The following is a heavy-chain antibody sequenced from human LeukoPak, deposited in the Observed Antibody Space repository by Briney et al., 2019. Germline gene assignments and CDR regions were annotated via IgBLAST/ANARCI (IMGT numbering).Heavy chain of an antibody. V-gene: IGHV3-23*01. Sequence: GGSLRLSCAASGFMFSSYAMNWVRQAPGKGLEWVSGISGSDGISNYVDSVRGRFTIFRDNSKSTLYLQMNSLRIEDTAVYYCAKVPRKYGDNELPYGMDVWGQGTTVTVSS. CDR2: ISGSDGIS. J-gene: IGHJ6*02. CDR3: AKVPRKYGDNELPYGMDV. D-gene: IGHD2-21*02. CDR1: GFMFSSYA.